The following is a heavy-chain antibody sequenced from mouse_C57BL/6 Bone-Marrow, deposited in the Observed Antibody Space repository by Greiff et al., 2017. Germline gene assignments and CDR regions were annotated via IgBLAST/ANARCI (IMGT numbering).Heavy chain of an antibody. Sequence: EVQVVESGGGLVKPGGSLKLSCAASGFTFSDYGMHWVRQAPEKGLEWVAYISSGSSTIYYADTVKGRFTISRDNAKNTLFLQMTSLRSEDTAMYYCARSGTVVATGAMDYWGQGTSVTVSS. CDR3: ARSGTVVATGAMDY. D-gene: IGHD1-1*01. CDR2: ISSGSSTI. CDR1: GFTFSDYG. V-gene: IGHV5-17*01. J-gene: IGHJ4*01.